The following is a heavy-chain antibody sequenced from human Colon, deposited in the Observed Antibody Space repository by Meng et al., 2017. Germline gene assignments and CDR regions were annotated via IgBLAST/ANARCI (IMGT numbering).Heavy chain of an antibody. CDR1: GGSVSSGTYY. D-gene: IGHD1-14*01. CDR2: IYYSGTT. V-gene: IGHV4-61*01. J-gene: IGHJ4*02. CDR3: ARDRVPGKY. Sequence: QVQLQESGPGLVRPSETLSLTCTVSGGSVSSGTYYWSWIRQPPGKGLEWIGCIYYSGTTNSTPSLKSRVTISVDTSKNQFSLKLSSVTPADTAVYFCARDRVPGKYWGQGTLVTVSS.